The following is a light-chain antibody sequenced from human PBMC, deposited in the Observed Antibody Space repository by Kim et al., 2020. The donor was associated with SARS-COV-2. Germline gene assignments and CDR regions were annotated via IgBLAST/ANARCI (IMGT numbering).Light chain of an antibody. CDR2: GAS. CDR1: QSVSSSY. CDR3: QQYENSPFT. J-gene: IGKJ3*01. V-gene: IGKV3-20*01. Sequence: SPGESATLSCRAGQSVSSSYLAWYQQKPGQAPRLLIYGASSRATGIPEMFSGSGSGPDFTLTISRLEPEDFAVYYCQQYENSPFTFGPGTKVDIK.